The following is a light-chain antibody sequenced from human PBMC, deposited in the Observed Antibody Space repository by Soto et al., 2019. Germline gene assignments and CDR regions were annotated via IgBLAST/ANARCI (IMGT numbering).Light chain of an antibody. CDR2: EVS. V-gene: IGLV2-14*01. CDR3: SSYTSSTIVV. CDR1: SSNIGDYNY. Sequence: QSALTQPASVSGSPGQSITISCTGTSSNIGDYNYVSWYQQHPGKAPKLMIYEVSNRPSGVSNRFSGSKSGNTASLTISGLQAEDEADYYCSSYTSSTIVVFGGGTKLTFL. J-gene: IGLJ2*01.